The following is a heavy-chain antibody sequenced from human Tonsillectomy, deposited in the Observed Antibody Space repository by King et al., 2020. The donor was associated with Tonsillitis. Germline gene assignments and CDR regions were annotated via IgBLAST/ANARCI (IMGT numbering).Heavy chain of an antibody. CDR1: GFTFSRYW. Sequence: VQLVESGGGLVQPGGSLRLSCAASGFTFSRYWMSWVRQAPGKGLEWVANIKQDGSEKYYVDSVKGRFTISRDNAKNSLYLQMNSLRAEDTAVYDCARDNIVVVTATSTFDYWGQGTLVTVSS. J-gene: IGHJ4*02. CDR2: IKQDGSEK. V-gene: IGHV3-7*01. CDR3: ARDNIVVVTATSTFDY. D-gene: IGHD2-21*02.